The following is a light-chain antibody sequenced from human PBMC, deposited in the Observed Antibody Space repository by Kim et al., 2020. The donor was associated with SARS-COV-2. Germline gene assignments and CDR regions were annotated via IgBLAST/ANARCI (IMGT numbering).Light chain of an antibody. CDR3: QVWDSSSDQWV. V-gene: IGLV3-21*04. CDR1: DIGTKS. CDR2: YDT. Sequence: APGKTATITGGGDDIGTKSVHWYQQKPGQAPVLVIYYDTDRPSGIPERFSASNSGNTATLTVSRVEAGDEADYYCQVWDSSSDQWVFGGGTKLTVL. J-gene: IGLJ3*02.